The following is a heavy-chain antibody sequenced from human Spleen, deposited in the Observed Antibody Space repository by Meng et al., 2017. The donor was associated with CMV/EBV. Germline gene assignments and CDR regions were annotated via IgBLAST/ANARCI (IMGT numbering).Heavy chain of an antibody. D-gene: IGHD1-14*01. CDR3: VRDLVGNRDS. Sequence: EVQLVGSGGRLVRPGGSLRLSCAASGFTFSDYWMHWVRQAPGEGPVWVSRIDTDGTVTSYAESVRGRFTISRDNSKNTLYLQMNDLRAGDSGVYYCVRDLVGNRDSWGHGTLVTVSS. CDR2: IDTDGTVT. V-gene: IGHV3-74*03. J-gene: IGHJ5*01. CDR1: GFTFSDYW.